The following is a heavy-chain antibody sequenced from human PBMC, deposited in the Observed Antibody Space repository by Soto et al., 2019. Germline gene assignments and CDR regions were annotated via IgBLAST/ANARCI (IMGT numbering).Heavy chain of an antibody. D-gene: IGHD1-26*01. J-gene: IGHJ4*02. CDR3: ARALDAVGATVY. CDR1: GGSIRGYY. CDR2: IYYSGST. Sequence: PSETLSLTCTVSGGSIRGYYWSWIRQHPGKGLEWIGYIYYSGSTYYNPSLKSRVTISVDTSKNQFSLKLSSVTAADTAVYYCARALDAVGATVYWGQGTLVIVSS. V-gene: IGHV4-31*03.